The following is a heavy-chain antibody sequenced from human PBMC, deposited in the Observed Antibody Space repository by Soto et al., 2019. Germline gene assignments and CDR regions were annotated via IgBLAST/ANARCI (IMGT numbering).Heavy chain of an antibody. J-gene: IGHJ4*02. V-gene: IGHV3-23*01. CDR1: GFTFNMYA. CDR3: ARTITGYFWAGAY. CDR2: IGGSGANT. Sequence: GGSLRLSCAASGFTFNMYAMSWVRQAPGKGLEWVSGIGGSGANTYYADFVKGRFTISRDNSKNTLYLQMDSLRAEDTAIYYCARTITGYFWAGAYWGQGTLVTVSS. D-gene: IGHD1-1*01.